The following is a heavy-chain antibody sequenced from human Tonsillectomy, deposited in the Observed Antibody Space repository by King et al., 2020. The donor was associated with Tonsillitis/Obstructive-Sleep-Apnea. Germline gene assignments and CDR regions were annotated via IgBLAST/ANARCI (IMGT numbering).Heavy chain of an antibody. CDR2: INHSGST. V-gene: IGHV4-34*01. CDR3: ARGDWFDP. CDR1: GGSFSGYY. J-gene: IGHJ5*02. Sequence: VQLPQWGAGLLKPSETLSLTCAVYGGSFSGYYWSWIRQPPGKGLEWIGEINHSGSTNYNPSLKSRVTISVDTSKNQFSLKLSSVTAADTAVYYCARGDWFDPWGQGTLVTVSS.